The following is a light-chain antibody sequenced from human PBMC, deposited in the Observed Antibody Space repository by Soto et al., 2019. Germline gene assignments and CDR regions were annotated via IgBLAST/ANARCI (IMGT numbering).Light chain of an antibody. Sequence: DILMTQSPDSVAVSLGERATINCKSGQSDLDSTNKQNFLAWFQQKPGQPPKLLISWASTRESGVPNSFSGSGSGTDFTRIIISLQAEDVAVYFCQQSYRPPWTFGQGNQVEVK. V-gene: IGKV4-1*01. CDR2: WAS. CDR3: QQSYRPPWT. J-gene: IGKJ1*01. CDR1: QSDLDSTNKQNF.